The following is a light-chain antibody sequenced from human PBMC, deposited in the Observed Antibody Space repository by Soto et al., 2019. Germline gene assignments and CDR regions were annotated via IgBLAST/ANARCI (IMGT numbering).Light chain of an antibody. J-gene: IGLJ2*01. CDR2: GNS. V-gene: IGLV1-40*01. CDR3: QSYDRSLSGNVV. Sequence: QSVLTQPPSVSGAPGQRVTISCTGSSSNIGAGYDVDWYQQLPGTAPKLLIYGNSNRPSGVPDRFSGSKSGTSASLAITGLQAEYEADYYFQSYDRSLSGNVVFGGGTKVTVL. CDR1: SSNIGAGYD.